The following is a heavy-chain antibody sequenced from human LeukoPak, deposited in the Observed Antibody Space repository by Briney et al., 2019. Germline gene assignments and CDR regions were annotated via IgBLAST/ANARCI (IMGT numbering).Heavy chain of an antibody. D-gene: IGHD1-1*01. V-gene: IGHV4-4*07. CDR3: ARGWNAIDY. CDR1: GGSISGFF. J-gene: IGHJ4*02. Sequence: SETLSLTCVVSGGSISGFFWSWIRQPVGKGLEWIGRVQTIGSTNYNPSLKSRVTVSADTSQNIFSLRINSVTAADTAVYYCARGWNAIDYWGQGTLVTVSS. CDR2: VQTIGST.